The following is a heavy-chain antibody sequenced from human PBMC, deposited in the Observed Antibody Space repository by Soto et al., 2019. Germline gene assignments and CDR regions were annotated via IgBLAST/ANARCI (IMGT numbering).Heavy chain of an antibody. CDR2: INHSGNT. CDR1: GGSFSDFY. Sequence: SETLSLTCAVYGGSFSDFYWSWIRQPPGKGLEWIGEINHSGNTNYSPSLKSRVTISVDTSKNQFSLKLTSVTAADTAGYYCARKAAARDAWGQGTLVTGSS. V-gene: IGHV4-34*01. CDR3: ARKAAARDA. J-gene: IGHJ5*02. D-gene: IGHD6-13*01.